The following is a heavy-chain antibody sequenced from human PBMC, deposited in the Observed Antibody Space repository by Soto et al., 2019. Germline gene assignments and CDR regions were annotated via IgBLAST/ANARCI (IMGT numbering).Heavy chain of an antibody. CDR3: ARGESTDYYYVADY. CDR2: INPNGGST. Sequence: ASVKVSCKASGGTFSSYAISWVRQAPGQGFEWMGMINPNGGSTGYAQKFRGRVTMTRDTSTNTVYMDLSSLRSEDTAVYYCARGESTDYYYVADYWGQGTLVTVSS. J-gene: IGHJ4*02. D-gene: IGHD3-22*01. CDR1: GGTFSSYA. V-gene: IGHV1-46*01.